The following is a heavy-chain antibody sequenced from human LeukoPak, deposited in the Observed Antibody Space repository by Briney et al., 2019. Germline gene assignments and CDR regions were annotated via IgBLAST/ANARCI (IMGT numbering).Heavy chain of an antibody. D-gene: IGHD2-21*02. Sequence: SETLSLTCTVSGGSISSYYWSWIRQPPGKGLEWIGYIYYSGSTNYNPSLKSRVTISVDTSKNQFSLKLSSVTAADTAVYYCARDLMTLDAFDIWGQGTMVTVSS. CDR1: GGSISSYY. J-gene: IGHJ3*02. CDR3: ARDLMTLDAFDI. CDR2: IYYSGST. V-gene: IGHV4-59*01.